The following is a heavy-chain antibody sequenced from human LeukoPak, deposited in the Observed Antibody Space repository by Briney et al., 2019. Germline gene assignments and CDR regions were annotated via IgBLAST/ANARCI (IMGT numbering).Heavy chain of an antibody. J-gene: IGHJ6*02. D-gene: IGHD6-19*01. Sequence: GASVKVSCKASGYTFTSYGISWVRQAPGQGLEWMGWISAYNGNTNYAQKLQGRVTMTTDTSTSTAYMELRSLRSDDTAVYYCARVVAVAGKSYYYYGMDVWGQGTTVTVSS. V-gene: IGHV1-18*01. CDR3: ARVVAVAGKSYYYYGMDV. CDR2: ISAYNGNT. CDR1: GYTFTSYG.